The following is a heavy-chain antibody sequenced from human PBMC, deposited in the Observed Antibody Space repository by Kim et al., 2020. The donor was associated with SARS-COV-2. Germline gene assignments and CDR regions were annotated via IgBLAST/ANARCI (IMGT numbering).Heavy chain of an antibody. CDR3: ARGASFDY. CDR2: DSYT. V-gene: IGHV5-10-1*01. J-gene: IGHJ4*02. Sequence: DSYTNYSPSFQGHVTISADKSISTAYLQWSSLKASDTAMYYCARGASFDYWGQGTLVTVSS.